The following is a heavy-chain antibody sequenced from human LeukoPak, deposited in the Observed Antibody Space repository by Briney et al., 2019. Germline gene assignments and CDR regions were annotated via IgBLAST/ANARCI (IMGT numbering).Heavy chain of an antibody. CDR2: ISYDGSNK. J-gene: IGHJ4*02. CDR3: AKDPRRYSRTGGYFDY. CDR1: GFTFSNYG. D-gene: IGHD6-13*01. Sequence: QPGGSLRLSCAASGFTFSNYGMHWVRQAPGKGLEWVLFISYDGSNKYYADSVKGRFTISRDNSKNTLYLQMISLRTEDTAVYYCAKDPRRYSRTGGYFDYWGQGTLVTVSS. V-gene: IGHV3-30*18.